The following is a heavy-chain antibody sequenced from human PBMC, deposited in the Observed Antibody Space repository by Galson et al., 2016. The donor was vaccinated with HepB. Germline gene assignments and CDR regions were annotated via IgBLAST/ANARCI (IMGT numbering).Heavy chain of an antibody. D-gene: IGHD6-19*01. V-gene: IGHV3-30*04. CDR2: ISDDGSNK. CDR3: ARGRQWLTVTLIAEYFQH. CDR1: GFNFSSYA. Sequence: SLRLFCAASGFNFSSYAMHWVRQAPGKGLGWVAVISDDGSNKYYADSVKGRFTISRDNSKNTLYLQMNGLRAEDTAVYYCARGRQWLTVTLIAEYFQHWGQGTLVTVSS. J-gene: IGHJ1*01.